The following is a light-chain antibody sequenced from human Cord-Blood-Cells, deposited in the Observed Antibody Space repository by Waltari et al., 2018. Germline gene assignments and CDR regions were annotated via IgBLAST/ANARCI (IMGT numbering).Light chain of an antibody. J-gene: IGLJ1*01. V-gene: IGLV2-14*01. CDR3: SAYTSSSTLYV. Sequence: QSALTQPDSRSGSPRQSLTIHCPRTSSADGGYYYDSWYQQPPGKAPKLTIYEVSNRPSGVSNRFCGSKSGNTASLTSSGLQAEYEADYYCSAYTSSSTLYVFGTGTKVTVL. CDR1: SSADGGYYY. CDR2: EVS.